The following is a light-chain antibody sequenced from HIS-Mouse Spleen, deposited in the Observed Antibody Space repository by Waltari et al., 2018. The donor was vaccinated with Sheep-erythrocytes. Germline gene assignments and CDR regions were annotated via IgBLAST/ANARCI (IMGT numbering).Light chain of an antibody. CDR1: KLLHKY. J-gene: IGLJ2*01. CDR3: QAWDSSTVV. CDR2: QDS. V-gene: IGLV3-1*01. Sequence: SYELTQPPPVSVSPGQTASTTCPGDKLLHKYACWAQQKPGKSPVLVIYQDSKRPSGIPERFSGSNSGNTATLTISGTQAMDEADYYCQAWDSSTVVFGGGTKLTVL.